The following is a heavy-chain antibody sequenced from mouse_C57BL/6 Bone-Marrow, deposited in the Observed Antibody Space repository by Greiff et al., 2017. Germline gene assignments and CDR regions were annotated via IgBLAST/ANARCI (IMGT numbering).Heavy chain of an antibody. V-gene: IGHV5-16*01. D-gene: IGHD3-2*01. J-gene: IGHJ2*01. CDR3: ARVARQYYFDY. CDR2: INYDGSST. Sequence: EVQVVESEGGLVQPGSSMKLSCTASGFTFSDYYMAWVRQVPEKGLEWVANINYDGSSTYYLDSLKSRFIISRDNAKNILYLQMSSLKSEDTATYYCARVARQYYFDYWGQGTTLTVSS. CDR1: GFTFSDYY.